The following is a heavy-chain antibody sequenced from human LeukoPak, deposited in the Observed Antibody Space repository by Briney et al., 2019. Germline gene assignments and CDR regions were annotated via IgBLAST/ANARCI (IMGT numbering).Heavy chain of an antibody. CDR1: GGSIRSYY. CDR3: ARDEVGASLDAFDI. CDR2: IYYIGST. V-gene: IGHV4-59*01. D-gene: IGHD1-26*01. Sequence: SETLSLTCTVSGGSIRSYYWSWIRQPPGKGLECIGYIYYIGSTNYNPSLKSRVTILLDTSKSQFSLKLTSVTPADTAVYYCARDEVGASLDAFDIWGQGTMVTVSS. J-gene: IGHJ3*02.